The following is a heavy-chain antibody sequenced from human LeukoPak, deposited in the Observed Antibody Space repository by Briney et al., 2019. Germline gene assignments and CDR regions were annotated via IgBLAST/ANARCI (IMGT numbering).Heavy chain of an antibody. J-gene: IGHJ4*02. Sequence: SETLSLTCTVSGGSISNYYWSWIRQPAGKGLEWIGRIYTTGSTNYNPSLKSRVTISLDTSKNQLSLKLSSVTAADTALYYCARTTTTGTTPFDYWGQGALVAVSS. CDR2: IYTTGST. CDR1: GGSISNYY. CDR3: ARTTTTGTTPFDY. D-gene: IGHD1-1*01. V-gene: IGHV4-4*07.